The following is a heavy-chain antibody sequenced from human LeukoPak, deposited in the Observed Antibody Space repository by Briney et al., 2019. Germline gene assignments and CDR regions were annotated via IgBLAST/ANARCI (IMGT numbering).Heavy chain of an antibody. J-gene: IGHJ4*02. CDR2: VSTGSNYI. D-gene: IGHD6-13*01. CDR3: ARDPKQQLVLDY. V-gene: IGHV3-21*01. CDR1: GFTLSSYS. Sequence: GGSLRLSCTASGFTLSSYSLNWVRQAPGKGLEWVSSVSTGSNYIYYADSVKGRFTISRDNDKNSLYLQMNSLRVEDTAVYYCARDPKQQLVLDYWGQGTLVTVSS.